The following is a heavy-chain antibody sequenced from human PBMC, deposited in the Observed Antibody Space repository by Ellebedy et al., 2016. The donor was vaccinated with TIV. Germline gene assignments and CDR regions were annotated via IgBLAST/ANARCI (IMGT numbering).Heavy chain of an antibody. D-gene: IGHD6-19*01. CDR1: GFTFSSYG. Sequence: GESLRISXAASGFTFSSYGMNWVRQAPGKGLEWVSYISSSGTIYYADSVKGRFTISRDNAKNSLYLQMNSLRAEDTAMYFCARRGAVAGTGDYWGQGTLVTVSS. CDR2: ISSSGTI. J-gene: IGHJ4*02. CDR3: ARRGAVAGTGDY. V-gene: IGHV3-48*01.